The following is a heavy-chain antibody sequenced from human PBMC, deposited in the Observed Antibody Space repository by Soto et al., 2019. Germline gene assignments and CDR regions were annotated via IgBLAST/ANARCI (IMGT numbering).Heavy chain of an antibody. CDR1: GFTFNIYA. Sequence: EVQLLESGGDLIQPGGSLRLSCAASGFTFNIYAMAWVRQAPGKGLEWVSAISRYGDFTYYADSVEGRFTISRDNSKNTLYLQMNSLRAEDTALYYCAKDRYLDHGSRGYLFDNWGQGTLVTVSS. V-gene: IGHV3-23*01. J-gene: IGHJ4*02. D-gene: IGHD3-22*01. CDR2: ISRYGDFT. CDR3: AKDRYLDHGSRGYLFDN.